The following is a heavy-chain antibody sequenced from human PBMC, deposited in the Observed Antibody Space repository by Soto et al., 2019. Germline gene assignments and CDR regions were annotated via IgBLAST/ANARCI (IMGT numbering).Heavy chain of an antibody. CDR3: ARGPAYINGWRTFDL. D-gene: IGHD6-19*01. J-gene: IGHJ4*02. CDR2: TYYNGDT. CDR1: DDSFRGAEYY. Sequence: VLLQESGPRLLRPSETLSLTCTVSDDSFRGAEYYWSWIRQPLGKGPEWIGYTYYNGDTKYNPALRSRGTMSEDTSKNQFSLRLSSVTAADTAVYFCARGPAYINGWRTFDLWGRGILVTVSS. V-gene: IGHV4-61*08.